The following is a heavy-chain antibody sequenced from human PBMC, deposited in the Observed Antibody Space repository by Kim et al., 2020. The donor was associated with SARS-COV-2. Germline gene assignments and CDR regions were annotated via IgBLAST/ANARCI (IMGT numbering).Heavy chain of an antibody. V-gene: IGHV3-11*01. D-gene: IGHD6-25*01. CDR2: ITTTGTSGYGATI. CDR1: GFTFSDYY. CDR3: AAALKRGLFDY. Sequence: GGSLRLSCAASGFTFSDYYMNWIRLAPGKGLEWVSDITTTGTSGYGATIYYADSVQGRFTISRDNAKNSLYLEMNSLRPEDTALYYCAAALKRGLFDYWGQGTLVTVSS. J-gene: IGHJ4*02.